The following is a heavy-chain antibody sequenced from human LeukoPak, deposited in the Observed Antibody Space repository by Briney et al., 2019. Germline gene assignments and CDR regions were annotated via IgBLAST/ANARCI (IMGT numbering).Heavy chain of an antibody. CDR3: VYYDSSGSSY. CDR2: IYYSGST. CDR1: GGSISSSSYY. D-gene: IGHD3-22*01. J-gene: IGHJ4*02. V-gene: IGHV4-39*07. Sequence: SETLSLTCTVSGGSISSSSYYWGWIRQPPGKGLEWIGSIYYSGSTYYNPSLESRVTISVDTSKNQFSLKLSSVTAADTAVYYCVYYDSSGSSYWGQGTLVTVSS.